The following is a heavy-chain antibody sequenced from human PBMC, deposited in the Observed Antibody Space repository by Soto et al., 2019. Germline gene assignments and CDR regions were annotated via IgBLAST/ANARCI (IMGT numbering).Heavy chain of an antibody. CDR1: GFTFNSYA. D-gene: IGHD3-22*01. Sequence: GGSLRLSCVVSGFTFNSYAMHWVRQAPGKGLEWVALILSDGSNKYYADSVKGRFTISRDDSKNTLYLQMSSLRAEDTAVYYCAKAPYYYGTSGYIPGVDYWGQGTLVTVSS. V-gene: IGHV3-30*18. CDR2: ILSDGSNK. J-gene: IGHJ4*02. CDR3: AKAPYYYGTSGYIPGVDY.